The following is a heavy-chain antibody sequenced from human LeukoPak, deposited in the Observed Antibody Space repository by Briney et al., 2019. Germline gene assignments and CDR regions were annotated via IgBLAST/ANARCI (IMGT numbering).Heavy chain of an antibody. CDR3: ARGGDFDY. CDR1: GFTFSSYG. J-gene: IGHJ4*02. CDR2: ISYDGSNK. Sequence: GGSLRLSCAASGFTFSSYGLHWVRQAPGKGLEWVAVISYDGSNKYYADSVKGRFTISRDNSKNTLYLQMNSLRAEDTAVYYCARGGDFDYWGQGTLVTVSS. V-gene: IGHV3-30*03.